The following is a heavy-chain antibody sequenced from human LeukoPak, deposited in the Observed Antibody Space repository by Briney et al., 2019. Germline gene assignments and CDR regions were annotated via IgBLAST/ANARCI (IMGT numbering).Heavy chain of an antibody. J-gene: IGHJ4*01. CDR3: ARHDEECPGEYCFLLSFDY. Sequence: SETLSLTCTVSGGSINNFYWSWIRQSPGKGLEWIGYVHSSGRTDYNPSLRSRVSMSADTSKSQLSLRLTSVTAADTAVYFSARHDEECPGEYCFLLSFDYWGPGSLVTVSS. V-gene: IGHV4-59*08. CDR2: VHSSGRT. D-gene: IGHD2-8*02. CDR1: GGSINNFY.